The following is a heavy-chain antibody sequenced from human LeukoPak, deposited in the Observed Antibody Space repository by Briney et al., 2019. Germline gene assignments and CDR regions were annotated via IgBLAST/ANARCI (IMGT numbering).Heavy chain of an antibody. CDR1: GVPFSNYY. CDR2: IDHSGYT. D-gene: IGHD6-19*01. Sequence: SETLSLTCAVSGVPFSNYYWSWVRHSPRQGLEWIGEIDHSGYTNYNPSLKSRVTMSIETSKNQFSLKLTSVTAADAGVYYCTRAVAGHPDWGQGTLVTVSS. CDR3: TRAVAGHPD. J-gene: IGHJ4*02. V-gene: IGHV4-34*01.